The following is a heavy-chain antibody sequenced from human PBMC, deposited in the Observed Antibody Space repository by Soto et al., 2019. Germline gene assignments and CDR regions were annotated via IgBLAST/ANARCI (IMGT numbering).Heavy chain of an antibody. CDR1: GFTFSDYY. V-gene: IGHV3-11*01. CDR3: ARDPRFNHYFDY. J-gene: IGHJ4*02. Sequence: RRLSCAASGFTFSDYYMSWIRQAPGKGLEWVSYISSSGSTIYYADSVKGRFTISRDNAKNPLYLQMNSLRAEDTAVYYCARDPRFNHYFDYWGQGTLVTVSS. CDR2: ISSSGSTI.